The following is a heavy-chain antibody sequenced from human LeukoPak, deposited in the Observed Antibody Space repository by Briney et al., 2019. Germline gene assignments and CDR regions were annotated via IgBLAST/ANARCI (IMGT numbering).Heavy chain of an antibody. J-gene: IGHJ6*03. Sequence: PSETLSLTCAVYGGSFSGYYWSWIRQPPGKGLEWIGEISHSGSTNYNPSLKSRVTISVDTSKNQFSLKLSSVTAADTAVYYCARVMQQQLGGPYYYYYYYMDVWGKGTTVTVSS. V-gene: IGHV4-34*01. CDR3: ARVMQQQLGGPYYYYYYYMDV. CDR2: ISHSGST. D-gene: IGHD6-13*01. CDR1: GGSFSGYY.